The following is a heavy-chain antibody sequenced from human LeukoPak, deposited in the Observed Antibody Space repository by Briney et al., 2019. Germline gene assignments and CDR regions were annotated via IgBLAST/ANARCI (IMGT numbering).Heavy chain of an antibody. D-gene: IGHD6-19*01. J-gene: IGHJ4*02. Sequence: GASVKVSCKASGYTFTCYYMHWVRQAPGQGLEWMGWINPNSGGTNYAQKFQGRVTMTRDTSISTAYMELSRLRSDDTAVYYCARDQGYSSGLPYWGQGTLVTVSS. CDR1: GYTFTCYY. CDR2: INPNSGGT. CDR3: ARDQGYSSGLPY. V-gene: IGHV1-2*02.